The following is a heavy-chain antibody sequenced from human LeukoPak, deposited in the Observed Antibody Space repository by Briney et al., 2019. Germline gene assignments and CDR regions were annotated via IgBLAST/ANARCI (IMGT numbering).Heavy chain of an antibody. CDR3: ASHLATVPFHY. V-gene: IGHV4-39*01. CDR1: SGSISSGNYY. CDR2: IHYSGST. Sequence: SETLSLTCTVSSGSISSGNYYWRWIRQPPGKGLEWIGNIHYSGSTYYNPSLQSRVTISVDTSKTQSSLKLSSVTAADTAVYYSASHLATVPFHYWGEGTLVTVSS. J-gene: IGHJ4*02.